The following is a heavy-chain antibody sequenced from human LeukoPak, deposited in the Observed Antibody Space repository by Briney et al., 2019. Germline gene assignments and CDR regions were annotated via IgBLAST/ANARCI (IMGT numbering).Heavy chain of an antibody. Sequence: ASVKVSCKASGYSFVLYGISWVRQAPGEGPEWMGWISGSTGDTNYAQKLQGRVTMTTDTSTSTAYMELRSLRSDDTAVYYCARGGAAAHGNDYWGQGTLVTVSS. V-gene: IGHV1-18*01. CDR1: GYSFVLYG. J-gene: IGHJ4*02. CDR3: ARGGAAAHGNDY. CDR2: ISGSTGDT. D-gene: IGHD6-13*01.